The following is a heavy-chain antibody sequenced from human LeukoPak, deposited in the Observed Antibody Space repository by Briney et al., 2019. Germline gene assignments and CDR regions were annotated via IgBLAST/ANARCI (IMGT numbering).Heavy chain of an antibody. V-gene: IGHV4-38-2*02. CDR1: GYSISSGYL. J-gene: IGHJ4*02. D-gene: IGHD3/OR15-3a*01. CDR3: ARQTGSGLFILP. CDR2: IDGSGSS. Sequence: SETLSLTCTVSGYSISSGYLWGWIRQPPGKGLEWIGSIDGSGSSYYNPSLKSRVTISVDTSRNQFSLKMTSVTAADTAVYYCARQTGSGLFILPGGQGTLVTVSS.